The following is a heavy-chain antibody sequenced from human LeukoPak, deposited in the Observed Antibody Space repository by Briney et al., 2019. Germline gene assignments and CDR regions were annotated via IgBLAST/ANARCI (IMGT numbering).Heavy chain of an antibody. CDR2: FDPEDGET. CDR3: ETAHARPGYCSGGSCYPFDY. J-gene: IGHJ4*02. V-gene: IGHV1-24*01. D-gene: IGHD2-15*01. Sequence: GASVKVSCKVSGYTLTELSMHWVRQAPGKGLEWMGGFDPEDGETIYAQKFQGRVTMTEDTSTDTAYMELSSLRSEDTAGYYCETAHARPGYCSGGSCYPFDYWGQGTLVTVSS. CDR1: GYTLTELS.